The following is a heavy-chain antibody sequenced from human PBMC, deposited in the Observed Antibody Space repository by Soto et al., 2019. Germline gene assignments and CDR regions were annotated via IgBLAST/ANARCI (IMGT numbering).Heavy chain of an antibody. J-gene: IGHJ4*02. CDR1: GGSISSYW. D-gene: IGHD3-22*01. CDR2: IYYSGST. V-gene: IGHV4-59*06. Sequence: SETLSLTCTVSGGSISSYWWCWIRQHPGKGLEWIGYIYYSGSTYYNPSLKSRVTISVDTSKNQFSLKLSSVTAADTAVYYCARITMMLRDFDYWGQGTLVTVSS. CDR3: ARITMMLRDFDY.